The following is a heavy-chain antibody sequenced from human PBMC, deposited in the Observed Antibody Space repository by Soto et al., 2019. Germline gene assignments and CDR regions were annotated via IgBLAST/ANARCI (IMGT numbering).Heavy chain of an antibody. D-gene: IGHD3-3*01. V-gene: IGHV1-8*02. J-gene: IGHJ6*03. CDR1: GYTFTSYG. Sequence: GASVKVSCKASGYTFTSYGISWVRQAPGQGHEWMGGISAYNGNTGYAQKFQGRVTMTRNTSISTAYMELSSLRSEDTAVYYCARGKHPDYDFWSGLIAVYYYYMDVWGTGTTVTASS. CDR3: ARGKHPDYDFWSGLIAVYYYYMDV. CDR2: ISAYNGNT.